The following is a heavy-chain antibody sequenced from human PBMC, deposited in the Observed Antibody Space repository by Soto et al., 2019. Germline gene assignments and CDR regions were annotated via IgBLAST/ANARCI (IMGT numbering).Heavy chain of an antibody. CDR2: FYPGDSDT. CDR3: ARQGDYGSGSFCLGY. Sequence: GESLKISCKASGYSFINYWIGWVRQMPGKGLEWMGIFYPGDSDTRYSPSFQGQVTISADKSISTAYLQWSSLKASDTAMYYCARQGDYGSGSFCLGYWGQGTLVTVSS. CDR1: GYSFINYW. J-gene: IGHJ4*02. V-gene: IGHV5-51*01. D-gene: IGHD3-10*01.